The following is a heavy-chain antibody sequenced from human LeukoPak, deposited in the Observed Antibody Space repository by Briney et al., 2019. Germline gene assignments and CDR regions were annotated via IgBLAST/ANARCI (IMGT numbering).Heavy chain of an antibody. V-gene: IGHV4-30-4*01. CDR1: GGSISSGDYH. J-gene: IGHJ3*02. D-gene: IGHD3-10*01. CDR3: AAARQYYSGSRSYTAAFDI. CDR2: ILYSGSP. Sequence: SQTLSPTCSVSGGSISSGDYHWSWIRQPPGKGLEWIGYILYSGSPYYSPSLKSRVTISVDTSTHQFSLQLSSVTAADTAVYYCAAARQYYSGSRSYTAAFDIWGQGTLVTVSS.